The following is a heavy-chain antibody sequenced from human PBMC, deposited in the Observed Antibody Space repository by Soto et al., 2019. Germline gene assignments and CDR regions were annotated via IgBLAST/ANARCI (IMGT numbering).Heavy chain of an antibody. D-gene: IGHD1-1*01. CDR2: IFYSGDS. V-gene: IGHV4-39*01. J-gene: IGHJ5*01. CDR1: DGSIASRSHY. CDR3: ARHWLQLERVDS. Sequence: QLQLQESGPTLVKPSETLSLTCTVADGSIASRSHYWGWIRQSPGKGLEWIGSIFYSGDSYYNPSLRSRVTISVDTSKNQFSLKMNSVTAADTAVYSFARHWLQLERVDSWGPGTLVTVSS.